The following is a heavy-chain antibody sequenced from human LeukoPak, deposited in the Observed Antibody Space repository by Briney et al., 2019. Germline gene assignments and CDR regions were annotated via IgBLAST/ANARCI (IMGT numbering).Heavy chain of an antibody. Sequence: GASLRLSCAASGFTFSSYAMSWVRQAPGKGLEWVSAISGSGGSTYYADSVKGRFTISRDNSKNTLYLQMNSLRAEDTAVYCCAKDREYSGSWLDAFDIWGQGTMVTVSS. CDR3: AKDREYSGSWLDAFDI. CDR2: ISGSGGST. J-gene: IGHJ3*02. D-gene: IGHD1-26*01. V-gene: IGHV3-23*01. CDR1: GFTFSSYA.